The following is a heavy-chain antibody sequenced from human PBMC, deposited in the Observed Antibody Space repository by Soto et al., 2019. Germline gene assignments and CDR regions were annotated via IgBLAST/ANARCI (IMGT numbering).Heavy chain of an antibody. J-gene: IGHJ4*02. D-gene: IGHD3-10*01. V-gene: IGHV4-59*01. CDR1: GGSISSYY. CDR2: IYYSGST. Sequence: QVQLQESGPGLVKPSETLSLTCTVSGGSISSYYWSWIRQPPGKGLEWIGYIYYSGSTNYNPSLKSRVTISVDTSKNQFSLKLSSVTAADTAVYYFARGTILWFGELSHFDYWGQGTLVTVSS. CDR3: ARGTILWFGELSHFDY.